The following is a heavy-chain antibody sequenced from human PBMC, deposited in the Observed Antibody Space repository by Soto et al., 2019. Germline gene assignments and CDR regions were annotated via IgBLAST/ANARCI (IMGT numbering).Heavy chain of an antibody. Sequence: GGSLRLSCAASGFTFSTFAMNWVRQAPGKGLEWVSGITGGSGFTFYADSVKGRFTISRDDSENTLFLQMSSLRSEDTAVYYCARAPRGGVIIVITSAQIDYWGQGTLVTVSS. D-gene: IGHD3-10*01. CDR1: GFTFSTFA. J-gene: IGHJ4*02. CDR2: ITGGSGFT. CDR3: ARAPRGGVIIVITSAQIDY. V-gene: IGHV3-23*01.